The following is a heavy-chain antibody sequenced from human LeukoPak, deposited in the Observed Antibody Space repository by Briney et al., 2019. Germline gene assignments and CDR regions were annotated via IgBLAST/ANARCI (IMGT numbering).Heavy chain of an antibody. CDR3: AKTFYYDSSGYHFDY. J-gene: IGHJ4*02. Sequence: SETLSLTCTVSGGSISSYYWSWIRQPPGKGLEWIGYIYYSGSTNYNPSLKSRVTISVDTSKNQFSLKLSSVTAADTAVYYCAKTFYYDSSGYHFDYWGQGTLVTVS. D-gene: IGHD3-22*01. CDR2: IYYSGST. CDR1: GGSISSYY. V-gene: IGHV4-59*01.